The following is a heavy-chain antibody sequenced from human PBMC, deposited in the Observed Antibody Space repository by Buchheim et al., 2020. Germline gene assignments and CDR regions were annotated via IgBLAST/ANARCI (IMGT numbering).Heavy chain of an antibody. CDR1: GFTFSDYY. Sequence: QVQLVESGGGLVKPGGSLRLSCAASGFTFSDYYMSWIRQAPGKGLEWVSYISSSGSTIYYADSVKGRFTISRDNAKHSLYLQMNSLRAEDTAEYYCARVSLSGTFWSNYYYYYYGMDVWGQGTT. V-gene: IGHV3-11*01. J-gene: IGHJ6*02. CDR3: ARVSLSGTFWSNYYYYYYGMDV. D-gene: IGHD3-3*01. CDR2: ISSSGSTI.